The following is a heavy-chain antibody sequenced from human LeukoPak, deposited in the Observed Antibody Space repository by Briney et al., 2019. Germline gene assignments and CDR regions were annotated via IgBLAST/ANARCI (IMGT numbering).Heavy chain of an antibody. D-gene: IGHD2-2*01. V-gene: IGHV1-69*13. CDR1: GGTFSSYA. Sequence: ASVKVSCKASGGTFSSYAISWVRQAPGQGLEWMGGIIPISGTANYAQKFQGRVTITADESTSTAYMELSSLRSEDTAVYYCASIVVVPAENYYMDVWGKGTTVTVSS. CDR2: IIPISGTA. J-gene: IGHJ6*03. CDR3: ASIVVVPAENYYMDV.